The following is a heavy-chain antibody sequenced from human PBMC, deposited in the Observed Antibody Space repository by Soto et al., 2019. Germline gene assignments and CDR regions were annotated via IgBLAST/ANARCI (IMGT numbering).Heavy chain of an antibody. CDR3: ARREQWLENFDF. CDR2: INPNSGDS. V-gene: IGHV1-2*02. Sequence: ASVKVSCKTSGYTFTGYYIHWIRQAPGQGLEWMGWINPNSGDSNYSREFQGRVTMTSDTSTTTAYMQLTRLRSDDTAVYYCARREQWLENFDFWGQGTLVTVSS. D-gene: IGHD6-19*01. J-gene: IGHJ4*02. CDR1: GYTFTGYY.